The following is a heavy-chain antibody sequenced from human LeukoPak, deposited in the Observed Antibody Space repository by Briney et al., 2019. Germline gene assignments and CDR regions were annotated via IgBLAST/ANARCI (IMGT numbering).Heavy chain of an antibody. D-gene: IGHD2-15*01. V-gene: IGHV3-7*01. J-gene: IGHJ4*02. CDR3: ARDPGYGSVDF. CDR1: GFTFSNSW. CDR2: MNPGGSEK. Sequence: GGSLRLSCVASGFTFSNSWMAWVRRSPEKGLKWVASMNPGGSEKYYMDSVKGRFTISRDNAENSLHLQMNSLRAEDSAIYYCARDPGYGSVDFWGQGTLVTVSS.